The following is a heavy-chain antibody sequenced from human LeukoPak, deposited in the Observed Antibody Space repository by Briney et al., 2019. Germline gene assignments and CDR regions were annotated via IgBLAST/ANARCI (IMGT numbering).Heavy chain of an antibody. CDR3: AKSPTVTTWGKLAPLDC. J-gene: IGHJ4*02. CDR1: GFTFSSYG. D-gene: IGHD4-17*01. V-gene: IGHV3-30*18. Sequence: GGTLRLSCAASGFTFSSYGTHGVRQAPGKGLEWVAVISYDGSNKYYADSVKGRFTISRDNSKNTLYLQMNSLRAEDTAVYYCAKSPTVTTWGKLAPLDCWGQGSLVSVCS. CDR2: ISYDGSNK.